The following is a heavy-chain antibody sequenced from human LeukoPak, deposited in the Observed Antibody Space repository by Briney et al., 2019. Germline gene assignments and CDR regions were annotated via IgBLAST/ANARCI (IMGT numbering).Heavy chain of an antibody. J-gene: IGHJ4*02. CDR2: INHSGST. CDR1: GGSFSGYY. D-gene: IGHD3-22*01. V-gene: IGHV4-34*01. CDR3: AKHEGSYFDKSGYTFEY. Sequence: SETLSLTCAVYGGSFSGYYWSWIRQPPGKGLEWIGEINHSGSTYYNPSLKSRVTISVDTSRNQFSLKLSSVSAADRGIYYCAKHEGSYFDKSGYTFEYWGQGILVTVSS.